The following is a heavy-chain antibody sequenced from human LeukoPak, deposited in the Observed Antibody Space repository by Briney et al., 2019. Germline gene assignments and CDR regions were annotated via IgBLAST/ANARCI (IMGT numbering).Heavy chain of an antibody. CDR3: ARHKGSYPHLDS. V-gene: IGHV4-39*01. CDR2: NYFSGST. CDR1: GDSISTSGYY. D-gene: IGHD1-26*01. J-gene: IGHJ4*02. Sequence: PSETLSLTCTVSGDSISTSGYYWGWIRQPPGKGLEWIGSNYFSGSTYYNPSLKNRVSISVDTSKNRFSLKLTSVTAADTAVYYCARHKGSYPHLDSWGQGTLVTVSS.